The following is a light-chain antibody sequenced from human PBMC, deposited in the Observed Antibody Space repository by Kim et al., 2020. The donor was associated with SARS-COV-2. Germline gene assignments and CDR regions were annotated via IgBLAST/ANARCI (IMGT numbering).Light chain of an antibody. Sequence: QPVLTQPPSASASLGASVTLTCTLSSGYSNYKVDWYQQRPGKGRRFVMRVGTGGIVGSKGDGIPDRFSVLGSGLNRYLTIKNIQEEDESDYHCGADHGSGSNFVVFGGGAQLTVL. CDR1: SGYSNYK. CDR3: GADHGSGSNFVV. J-gene: IGLJ3*02. CDR2: VGTGGIVG. V-gene: IGLV9-49*01.